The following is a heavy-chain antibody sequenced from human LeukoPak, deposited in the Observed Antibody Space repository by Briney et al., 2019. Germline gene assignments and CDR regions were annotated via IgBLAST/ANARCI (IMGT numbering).Heavy chain of an antibody. J-gene: IGHJ5*02. V-gene: IGHV1-18*01. CDR1: GYTFSSYG. CDR3: ARDPFDIVVVPAAITGGFGWFDP. CDR2: ISGYNDNT. D-gene: IGHD2-2*02. Sequence: ASVKVSCKASGYTFSSYGITWVRQAPGQGLEWMGWISGYNDNTNYAQKLQGRVTMTTDTSTSTAYMELRSLRSDDTAVYYCARDPFDIVVVPAAITGGFGWFDPWGQGTLVTVSS.